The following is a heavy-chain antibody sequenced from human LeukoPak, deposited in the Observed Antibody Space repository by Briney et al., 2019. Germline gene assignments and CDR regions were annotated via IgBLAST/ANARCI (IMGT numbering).Heavy chain of an antibody. CDR3: AKQHAATGGYFDY. V-gene: IGHV3-23*01. CDR1: GFTFSNYA. CDR2: ISGSDGRT. D-gene: IGHD6-25*01. J-gene: IGHJ4*03. Sequence: GGSLRLSCAASGFTFSNYAMSWVRQAPGKGLEWVSTISGSDGRTYYADSVKGRFTTSRDNSKNTLYLQMNSLRAEDTAVYYCAKQHAATGGYFDYWGQGTLVTVSS.